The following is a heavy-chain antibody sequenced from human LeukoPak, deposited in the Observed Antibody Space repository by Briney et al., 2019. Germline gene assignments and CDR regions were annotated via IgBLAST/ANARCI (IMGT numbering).Heavy chain of an antibody. Sequence: SETLSLTCAVAGASISNSNWWTWVRQPPGKGLEWIGEIYHSGSTNYKPSLKSRATISVDKSKNQFSLKLSSVTAADTAVYYCASRAPRDNFNRYLPIDYWGQGTLVTVSS. CDR2: IYHSGST. V-gene: IGHV4-4*02. J-gene: IGHJ4*02. D-gene: IGHD1-20*01. CDR3: ASRAPRDNFNRYLPIDY. CDR1: GASISNSNW.